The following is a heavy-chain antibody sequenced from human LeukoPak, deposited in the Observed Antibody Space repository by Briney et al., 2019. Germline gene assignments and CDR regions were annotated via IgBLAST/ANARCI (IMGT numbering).Heavy chain of an antibody. CDR1: GGSFSGYY. Sequence: PSETLSLTCAVYGGSFSGYYWSWIRQPPGKGLEWIGSIYYSGSTYYNPSLKSRVTISVDTSKNQFSLKLSSVTAADTAVYYCARMGGYDSLNYYGMDVWGQGTTVTVSS. CDR3: ARMGGYDSLNYYGMDV. V-gene: IGHV4-34*01. CDR2: IYYSGST. J-gene: IGHJ6*02. D-gene: IGHD5-12*01.